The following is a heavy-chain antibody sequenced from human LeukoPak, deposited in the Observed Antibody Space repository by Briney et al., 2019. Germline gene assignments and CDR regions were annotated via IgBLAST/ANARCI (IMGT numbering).Heavy chain of an antibody. D-gene: IGHD6-13*01. Sequence: SETLPLTCTVSGGSISSSSYYWGWIRQPPGKGLEWIGSIYYSGSTYYNPSLKSRVTISVDTSKNQFSLKLSSVTAADTAVYYCARSPAAGTKGWFDPWGQGTLVTVSS. V-gene: IGHV4-39*07. CDR2: IYYSGST. J-gene: IGHJ5*02. CDR3: ARSPAAGTKGWFDP. CDR1: GGSISSSSYY.